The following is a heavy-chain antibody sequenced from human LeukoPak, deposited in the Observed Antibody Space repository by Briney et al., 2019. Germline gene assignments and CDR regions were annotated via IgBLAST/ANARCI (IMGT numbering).Heavy chain of an antibody. D-gene: IGHD5/OR15-5a*01. CDR1: GGSISGYY. V-gene: IGHV4-59*01. CDR2: IYYSGST. Sequence: SETLSLTCTVSGGSISGYYWSWIRQSPGKGLEWIGYIYYSGSTNYNPSLKSRVTISIDTSKKQFSLKLSSVTAADTAVYYCTRDHRVYGYFDYWGQGTLVTVSS. CDR3: TRDHRVYGYFDY. J-gene: IGHJ4*02.